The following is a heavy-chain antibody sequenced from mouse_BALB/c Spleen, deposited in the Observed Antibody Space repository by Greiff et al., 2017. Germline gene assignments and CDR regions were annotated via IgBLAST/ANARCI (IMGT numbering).Heavy chain of an antibody. J-gene: IGHJ4*01. CDR2: ISSGGSYT. CDR3: ARGGYDDAMDY. Sequence: EVHLVESGGGLVKPGGSLKLSCAASGFTFSSYAMSWVRQTPEKRLEWVATISSGGSYTYYPDSVKGRFTISRDNAKNTLYLQMSSLRSEDTAMYYCARGGYDDAMDYWGQGTSVTVSS. V-gene: IGHV5-9-3*01. CDR1: GFTFSSYA. D-gene: IGHD2-2*01.